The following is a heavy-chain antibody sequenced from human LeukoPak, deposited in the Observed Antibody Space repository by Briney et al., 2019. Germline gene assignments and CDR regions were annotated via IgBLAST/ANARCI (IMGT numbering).Heavy chain of an antibody. Sequence: GGSLRLSCAASGFTFSDYWMHWVRQAPGRGLEWVANIKQDGSERYYVDSVKGRFTITRDNAKNSLYLQMNSLRAEDTAVYYCARLGYDFWSGYYPDYYYGMDVWGQGTTVTVSS. CDR3: ARLGYDFWSGYYPDYYYGMDV. CDR2: IKQDGSER. J-gene: IGHJ6*02. D-gene: IGHD3-3*01. V-gene: IGHV3-7*03. CDR1: GFTFSDYW.